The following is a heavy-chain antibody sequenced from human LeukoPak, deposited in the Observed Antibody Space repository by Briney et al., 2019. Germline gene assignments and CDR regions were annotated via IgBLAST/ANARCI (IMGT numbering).Heavy chain of an antibody. D-gene: IGHD2-21*02. CDR2: IYPGDSDT. CDR3: ARPYCGGDCKGAFDI. V-gene: IGHV5-51*01. CDR1: GYSFTSYW. Sequence: GESLKISCKGSGYSFTSYWIGWVRQMPGKGLEWMGIIYPGDSDTRYSPSFQGQVTISADKSISNAYLQWSSLKASDTAMYYCARPYCGGDCKGAFDIWGQGTMVTVSS. J-gene: IGHJ3*02.